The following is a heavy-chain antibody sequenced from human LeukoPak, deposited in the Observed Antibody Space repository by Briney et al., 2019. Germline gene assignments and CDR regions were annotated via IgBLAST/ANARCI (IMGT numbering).Heavy chain of an antibody. V-gene: IGHV4-59*01. CDR1: GGSISSYY. CDR3: ARDVAGGIAAAGNWFDP. Sequence: SETLSLTCTVSGGSISSYYWSWIRQPPGKGLEWIGYIYYSGSTNYNPSLKSRVTISVDTSKNQFSLKLSSVTAADTAVYYCARDVAGGIAAAGNWFDPWGQGTLVTVSS. CDR2: IYYSGST. D-gene: IGHD6-13*01. J-gene: IGHJ5*02.